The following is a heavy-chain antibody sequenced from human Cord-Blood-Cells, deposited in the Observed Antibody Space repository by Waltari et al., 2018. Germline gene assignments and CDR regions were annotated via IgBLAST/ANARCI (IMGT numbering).Heavy chain of an antibody. CDR1: RVSISSSTYY. Sequence: QLQLQESGPGLVTTSETLSLTCPVSRVSISSSTYYWGWLRQPPGKGLEWIGSIYYRGSTYYNPSLKSRVTISVDTSKNQFSLKLSSVTAADTAVYYCARHSGDYAIFDYWGQGTLVTVSS. CDR3: ARHSGDYAIFDY. D-gene: IGHD4-17*01. CDR2: IYYRGST. V-gene: IGHV4-39*01. J-gene: IGHJ4*02.